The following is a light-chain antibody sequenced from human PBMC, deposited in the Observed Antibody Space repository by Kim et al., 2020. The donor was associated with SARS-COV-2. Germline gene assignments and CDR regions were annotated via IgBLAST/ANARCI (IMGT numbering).Light chain of an antibody. CDR1: NIGSKS. J-gene: IGLJ2*01. Sequence: SYELTQPHSVSVAPGKTARITCGGNNIGSKSVHWYQQKPGQAPVLVIYYDSDRHSGIPERFSGSNSGNTATLTISRVEAGDEADYYCQVWDSSSDHPGVVFGGGTQLTVL. CDR2: YDS. CDR3: QVWDSSSDHPGVV. V-gene: IGLV3-21*04.